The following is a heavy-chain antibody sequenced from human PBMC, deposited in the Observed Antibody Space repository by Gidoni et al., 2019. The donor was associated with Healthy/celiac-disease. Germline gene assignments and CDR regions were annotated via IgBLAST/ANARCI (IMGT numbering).Heavy chain of an antibody. J-gene: IGHJ3*02. Sequence: QVQLVESGGGVVQPGRYLRLYCSSSGFTFSSYAMHWVRQAPGKGLEWLEVISYDGSNKYYADSVKGRFTISRDNSKNTLYLQMNSLRAEDTAVYYCARDPTIGYCSGGSCYSDAFDIWGQGTMVTVSS. V-gene: IGHV3-30-3*01. D-gene: IGHD2-15*01. CDR1: GFTFSSYA. CDR2: ISYDGSNK. CDR3: ARDPTIGYCSGGSCYSDAFDI.